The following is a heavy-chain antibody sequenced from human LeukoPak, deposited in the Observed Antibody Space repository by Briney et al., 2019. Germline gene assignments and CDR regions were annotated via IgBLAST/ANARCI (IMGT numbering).Heavy chain of an antibody. J-gene: IGHJ3*01. V-gene: IGHV3-23*01. Sequence: GGSLRLSCATSGFSFSSYAMTWVRQAPGKGLDWVSSSYSGSSTHYADSVKGRFTISRDNSKNTLYLQMNSLRAEDTAVYYCAKDTAVAADEPWGQGTMVTVSS. CDR2: SYSGSST. CDR3: AKDTAVAADEP. D-gene: IGHD6-19*01. CDR1: GFSFSSYA.